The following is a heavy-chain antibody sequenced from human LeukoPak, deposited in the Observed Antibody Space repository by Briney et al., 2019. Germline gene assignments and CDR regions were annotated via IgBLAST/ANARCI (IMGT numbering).Heavy chain of an antibody. V-gene: IGHV1-46*01. CDR2: INPSGDST. D-gene: IGHD2-2*01. Sequence: ASVKVSCKASGYTFTSHYMHWVRQAPGQGLEWMGIINPSGDSTSYEQRFQGRLTMTRDTSTNTVYMELSSLRSEDTAVYYCARHPSPQLHHFDYWGQGTLVTVSS. CDR3: ARHPSPQLHHFDY. CDR1: GYTFTSHY. J-gene: IGHJ4*02.